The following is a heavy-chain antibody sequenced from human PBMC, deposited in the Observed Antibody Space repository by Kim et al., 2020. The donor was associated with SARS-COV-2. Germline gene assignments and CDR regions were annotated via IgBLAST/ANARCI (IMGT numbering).Heavy chain of an antibody. V-gene: IGHV3-7*03. CDR1: GFTFSSYW. J-gene: IGHJ4*02. CDR2: IKQDGSDK. Sequence: GGSLRLSCAASGFTFSSYWMNWVRQAPGKGLEWVANIKQDGSDKYYVDSVKGRFTISRDNAKNSLSLQMNRLRADDTAVNYCVRGATIYWGQGTLVTVSS. D-gene: IGHD5-12*01. CDR3: VRGATIY.